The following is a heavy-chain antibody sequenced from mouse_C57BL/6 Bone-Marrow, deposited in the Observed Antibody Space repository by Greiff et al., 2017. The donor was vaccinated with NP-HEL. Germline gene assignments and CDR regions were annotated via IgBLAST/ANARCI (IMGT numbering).Heavy chain of an antibody. V-gene: IGHV1-42*01. CDR2: INPSTGGT. CDR3: AREGGFDSSGYDY. Sequence: VQLQQSGPELVKPGASVKISCKASGYSFTGYYMNWVKQSPEKSLERIGEINPSTGGTTYNQKFKAKATLTVDKSSSTAYMQLKSLASEDSAVYYCAREGGFDSSGYDYWGQGTTLTVSS. J-gene: IGHJ2*01. CDR1: GYSFTGYY. D-gene: IGHD3-2*02.